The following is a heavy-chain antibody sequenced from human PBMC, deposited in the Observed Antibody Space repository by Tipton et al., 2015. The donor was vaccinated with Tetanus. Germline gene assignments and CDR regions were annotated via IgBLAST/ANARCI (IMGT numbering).Heavy chain of an antibody. V-gene: IGHV3-74*01. D-gene: IGHD2-2*01. CDR1: GFTFSIYW. CDR2: INGHGTNT. J-gene: IGHJ4*02. Sequence: SLRLSCAAPGFTFSIYWMHWVRQAPGKGLMWVSRINGHGTNTAYADSVKGRFTISRDNAKNTLYLQMNSLRAEDTAVYYCARDSPDILLVPAVWGQGTLVTVSS. CDR3: ARDSPDILLVPAV.